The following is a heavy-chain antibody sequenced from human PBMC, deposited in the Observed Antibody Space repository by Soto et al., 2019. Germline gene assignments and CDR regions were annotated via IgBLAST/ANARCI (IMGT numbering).Heavy chain of an antibody. V-gene: IGHV3-30-3*01. CDR1: GFTFSSYA. J-gene: IGHJ5*02. CDR3: ARALARYYYDSSGYYYWFDP. CDR2: ISYDGSNK. D-gene: IGHD3-22*01. Sequence: QVQLVESGGGVVQPGRSLRLSCAASGFTFSSYAMHWVRQAPGKGLEWVAVISYDGSNKYYADSVKGRFTISRDNSKNTLYLQMNSLRDEDTAVYYCARALARYYYDSSGYYYWFDPWGQGTLVTVSS.